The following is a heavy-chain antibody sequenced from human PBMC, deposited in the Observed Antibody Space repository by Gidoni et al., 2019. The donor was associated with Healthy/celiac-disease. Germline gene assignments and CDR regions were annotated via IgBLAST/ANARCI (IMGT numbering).Heavy chain of an antibody. CDR3: ARDSGYYDSSGPKLDRTYYYYGMDV. Sequence: QVQLQQSGPGLVKPSQTISLTCAISGDSVSSNSAAWNWIRQSPSRGLEWLGRTYYRSKWYNDYAVSVKSRITINPDTSKNQFSLQLNSVTPEDTAVYYCARDSGYYDSSGPKLDRTYYYYGMDVWGQGTTVTVSS. J-gene: IGHJ6*02. CDR2: TYYRSKWYN. D-gene: IGHD3-22*01. CDR1: GDSVSSNSAA. V-gene: IGHV6-1*01.